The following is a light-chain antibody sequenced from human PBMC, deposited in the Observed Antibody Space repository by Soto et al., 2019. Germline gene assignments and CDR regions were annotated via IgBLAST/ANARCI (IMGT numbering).Light chain of an antibody. Sequence: DVVLTQSPLSLPVTLGQPASISCRSDESLVYYNGETYLNWFQQRPGQSPRRLISKVSNRDSGVPARFGGSGSCTDFTLKISRVEAEDVGLYYCMQGSHWPYTFGQGTKVEIK. CDR2: KVS. J-gene: IGKJ2*01. CDR1: ESLVYYNGETY. V-gene: IGKV2-30*01. CDR3: MQGSHWPYT.